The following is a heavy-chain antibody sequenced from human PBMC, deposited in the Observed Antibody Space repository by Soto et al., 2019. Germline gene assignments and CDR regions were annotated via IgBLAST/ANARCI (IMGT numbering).Heavy chain of an antibody. J-gene: IGHJ4*02. V-gene: IGHV3-23*01. D-gene: IGHD3-3*01. CDR3: ANGAPRTSRRVLRAKMS. CDR1: GFTFSSYA. Sequence: GGSLRLSCAASGFTFSSYAMSWVRQAPGKGLEWVSAISGSGGSTYYADSVKGRFTISRDNSKNTLYLQMNSLRAEDTAVYYCANGAPRTSRRVLRAKMSWGQGTLVTVSS. CDR2: ISGSGGST.